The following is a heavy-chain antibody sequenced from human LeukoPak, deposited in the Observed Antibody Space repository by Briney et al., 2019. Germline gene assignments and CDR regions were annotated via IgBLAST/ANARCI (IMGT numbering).Heavy chain of an antibody. Sequence: GGSLRLSCAASGFSSYGMHWVRQAPGKGLEWVAVIWYDESNKYYADSVKDRFTISRDNSRNTLYLQMNSLRAEDTAVYYCARDGFSSSWYGRALDYWGQGTLVTVSS. D-gene: IGHD6-13*01. V-gene: IGHV3-33*01. CDR1: GFSSYG. CDR3: ARDGFSSSWYGRALDY. CDR2: IWYDESNK. J-gene: IGHJ4*02.